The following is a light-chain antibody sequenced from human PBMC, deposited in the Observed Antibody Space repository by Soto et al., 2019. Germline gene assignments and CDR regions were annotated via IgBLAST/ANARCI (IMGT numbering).Light chain of an antibody. V-gene: IGKV1-39*01. CDR3: QQSYSIQWT. CDR1: QSISSY. Sequence: DIQLTQSPSSLSASVGDRVTLTCLASQSISSYLNWYQRKPGKAPKLLIYAASSLQSGVPSRFSGSGSGTDFTLTISSLQPEDFATYYCQQSYSIQWTFGQGTKVDIK. J-gene: IGKJ1*01. CDR2: AAS.